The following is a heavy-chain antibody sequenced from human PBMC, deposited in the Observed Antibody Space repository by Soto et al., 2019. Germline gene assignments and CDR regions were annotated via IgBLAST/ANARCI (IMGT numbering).Heavy chain of an antibody. Sequence: QVQLVQSGADVKKPGSSVKVSCKASGGTFSSYAISWVRQAPGQGLEWMGGIIPIFGTANFAQKFQGRVTITADESTSTAYMELSSLRSEDTAVYYCASVYYYDSSGYSDGAFDIWGQGTMVTVSS. V-gene: IGHV1-69*01. CDR2: IIPIFGTA. J-gene: IGHJ3*02. D-gene: IGHD3-22*01. CDR1: GGTFSSYA. CDR3: ASVYYYDSSGYSDGAFDI.